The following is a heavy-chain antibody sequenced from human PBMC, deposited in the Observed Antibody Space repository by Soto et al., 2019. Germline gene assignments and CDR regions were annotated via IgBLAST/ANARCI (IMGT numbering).Heavy chain of an antibody. CDR1: GGSVSSGSYY. D-gene: IGHD2-15*01. J-gene: IGHJ5*01. CDR2: IYYSGRTSYNPS. Sequence: QVQLRESGPGLVKPSQTLSLTCTVSGGSVSSGSYYWSWLRQHPGRGLEWIGYIYYSGRTSYNPSYYNPSLKSRIHMSVGTSETQFTLRLSSVTAADTAVYYCARARYECGVGSCYFVWFDSWGQGTLVTVSS. V-gene: IGHV4-31*03. CDR3: ARARYECGVGSCYFVWFDS.